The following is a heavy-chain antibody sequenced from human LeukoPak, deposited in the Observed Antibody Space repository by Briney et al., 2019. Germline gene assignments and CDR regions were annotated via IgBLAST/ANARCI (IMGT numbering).Heavy chain of an antibody. CDR2: VYHSGST. D-gene: IGHD6-13*01. CDR3: ARSSSLGFDP. Sequence: SETLSLTCTVSGGSISSYYWSWIRQPPGKGLEWIGSVYHSGSTYYNPSLQSRVTISVDASKNQFSLKLSSVTAADTAVYYCARSSSLGFDPWGQGTLVTVSS. CDR1: GGSISSYY. J-gene: IGHJ5*02. V-gene: IGHV4-59*08.